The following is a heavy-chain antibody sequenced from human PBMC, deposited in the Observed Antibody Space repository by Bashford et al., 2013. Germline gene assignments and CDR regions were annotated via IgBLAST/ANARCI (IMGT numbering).Heavy chain of an antibody. Sequence: GGPVRLSCAASGFTFSSYGMHWVRQAPGKGLEWVAVIWYDGGNKYYADSVKGRFTISRDNSKNTLYLQMNSLRAEDTAVYYCARDHQGGSYYSVYFEYWGQGTLVTVSS. D-gene: IGHD1-26*01. CDR3: ARDHQGGSYYSVYFEY. CDR2: IWYDGGNK. J-gene: IGHJ4*02. CDR1: GFTFSSYG. V-gene: IGHV3-33*01.